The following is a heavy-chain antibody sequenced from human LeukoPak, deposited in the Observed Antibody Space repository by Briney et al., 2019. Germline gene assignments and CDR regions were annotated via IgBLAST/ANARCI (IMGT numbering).Heavy chain of an antibody. V-gene: IGHV3-30*04. CDR3: ARDLGFMITFGGVTDH. CDR2: ISYDGSNK. J-gene: IGHJ4*02. CDR1: GFTFSSYA. D-gene: IGHD3-16*01. Sequence: TGGSLRLSCAASGFTFSSYAMHWVRQAPGKGLEWVAVISYDGSNKYYADSVKGRFTISRDNSKNTLYLQMNSLRAEDTAVYYCARDLGFMITFGGVTDHWGQGTLVTVSS.